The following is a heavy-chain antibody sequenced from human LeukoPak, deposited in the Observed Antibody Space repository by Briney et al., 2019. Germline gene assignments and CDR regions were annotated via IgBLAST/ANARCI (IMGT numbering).Heavy chain of an antibody. CDR2: INPNSGGT. Sequence: ASVKVSCKASGYTFTGYYMHWVRQAPGQGLEWMGWINPNSGGTNYAQKFQGRVTMARDTSISTAYMELSRLRSDDTAVYYCARDGYRYYDFWSGSDYWGQGTLVTVSS. J-gene: IGHJ4*02. CDR1: GYTFTGYY. D-gene: IGHD3-3*01. V-gene: IGHV1-2*02. CDR3: ARDGYRYYDFWSGSDY.